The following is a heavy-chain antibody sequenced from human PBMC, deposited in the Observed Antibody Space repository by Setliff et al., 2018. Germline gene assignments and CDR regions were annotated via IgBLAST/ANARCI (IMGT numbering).Heavy chain of an antibody. D-gene: IGHD2-8*02. CDR1: GFTFSSYA. CDR2: MSASGTST. J-gene: IGHJ4*02. Sequence: GESLKISCAASGFTFSSYAMSWVRQAPGKGLEWVSAMSASGTSTYHADSVKGRFTISGDNSKNTLYLQMNSLRAEDTAVYFCAKSPVAYCSGGVCYPFDYWGQGTLVTVSS. CDR3: AKSPVAYCSGGVCYPFDY. V-gene: IGHV3-23*01.